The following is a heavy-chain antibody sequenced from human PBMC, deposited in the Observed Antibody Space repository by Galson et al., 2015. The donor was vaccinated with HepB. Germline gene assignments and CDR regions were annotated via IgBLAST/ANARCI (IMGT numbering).Heavy chain of an antibody. CDR2: ISSSSSTI. Sequence: SLRLSCAASGFTFSRSEMNWVRQAPGKGLEWVSYISSSSSTINYADSVKGRFIISRDNAKNSLDLQMNSLRAEDTAVYYCARVRWFGEAAGMDVWGRGTTVTVSS. J-gene: IGHJ6*02. V-gene: IGHV3-48*03. CDR3: ARVRWFGEAAGMDV. D-gene: IGHD3-10*01. CDR1: GFTFSRSE.